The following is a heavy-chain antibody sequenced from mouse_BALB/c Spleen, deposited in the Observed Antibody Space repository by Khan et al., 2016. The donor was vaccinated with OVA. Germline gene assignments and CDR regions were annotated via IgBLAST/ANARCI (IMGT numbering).Heavy chain of an antibody. V-gene: IGHV5-12*02. CDR2: LSNPGTTT. D-gene: IGHD6-2*01. J-gene: IGHJ3*01. CDR3: AREGDASGLAY. Sequence: EVELVESGGGLVQPGGSLKLSCATSGFTFSDYYMYWVRQTPEKRLEWVAYLSNPGTTTYYPDTVRGRFTISRDTAKNTLYLQMSRLESEDTAMDYCAREGDASGLAYWGQGTLVTVSA. CDR1: GFTFSDYY.